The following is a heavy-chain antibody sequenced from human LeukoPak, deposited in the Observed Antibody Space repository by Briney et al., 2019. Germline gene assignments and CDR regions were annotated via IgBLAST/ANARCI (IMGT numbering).Heavy chain of an antibody. Sequence: KTGGSLRLSCAASGFTFSNAWMSWVRQAPGKGLEWVGRIKSKTDGGTTDYAAPVKGRFTISRDDSKNTLYLQMNSLKTEDTAVYYCTTTYYDYVWGSYRQDYWGQGTLVTVSS. CDR2: IKSKTDGGTT. CDR1: GFTFSNAW. D-gene: IGHD3-16*02. J-gene: IGHJ4*02. V-gene: IGHV3-15*01. CDR3: TTTYYDYVWGSYRQDY.